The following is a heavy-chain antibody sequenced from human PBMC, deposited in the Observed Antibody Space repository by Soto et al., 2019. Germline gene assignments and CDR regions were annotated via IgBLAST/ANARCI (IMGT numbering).Heavy chain of an antibody. CDR2: INIDGSST. CDR1: GFTFSSYW. D-gene: IGHD3-3*01. CDR3: ARFRVPI. J-gene: IGHJ3*02. Sequence: EVQLVESGGGLVQPGGSLRLSCAASGFTFSSYWMQWVRQAPGEGLVWVSRINIDGSSTNYADSVKGRFTISRDNAKNTLYLHMNSLRAEDTAIYYCARFRVPIWGQGTMVTVST. V-gene: IGHV3-74*01.